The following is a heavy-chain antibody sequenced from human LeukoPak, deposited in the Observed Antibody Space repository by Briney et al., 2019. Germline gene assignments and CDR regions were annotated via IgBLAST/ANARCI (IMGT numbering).Heavy chain of an antibody. CDR2: ISSSSSYI. J-gene: IGHJ4*02. Sequence: GGSLRLSCAASGFTFSSYSMNWVRQAPGNGLEWVSSISSSSSYIYYADSVKGRFTISRDNAKNSLYLQMNSLRAEDTAVYYCARDRDGGSGAFDYWGQGTLVTVSS. D-gene: IGHD3-16*01. CDR3: ARDRDGGSGAFDY. V-gene: IGHV3-21*01. CDR1: GFTFSSYS.